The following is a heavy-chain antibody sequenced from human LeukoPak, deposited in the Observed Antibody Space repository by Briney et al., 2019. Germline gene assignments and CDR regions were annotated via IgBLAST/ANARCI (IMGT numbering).Heavy chain of an antibody. D-gene: IGHD3-22*01. J-gene: IGHJ4*02. V-gene: IGHV4-59*01. CDR3: ARAASYYDSSGYIDY. CDR1: GGSISSYY. CDR2: IYYSGST. Sequence: SETLSLTCSVSGGSISSYYWSRIRQPPGKGLEWIGYIYYSGSTNYNPSLKSRVTISVDTSKNQFSLKLSSVTAADTAVYYCARAASYYDSSGYIDYWGQGTLVTVSS.